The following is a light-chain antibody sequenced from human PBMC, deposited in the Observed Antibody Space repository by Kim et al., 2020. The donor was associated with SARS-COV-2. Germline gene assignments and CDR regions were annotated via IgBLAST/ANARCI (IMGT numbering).Light chain of an antibody. CDR1: RNAVGGYAY. CDR3: SSYTITTSYV. J-gene: IGLJ1*01. Sequence: GQSPPITGIGTRNAVGGYAYVSWYQQYPGKAPKLMVYDVTKRPSGVSNRFSGSKSGKTASLNISGLQAEDEAVYYCSSYTITTSYVFGSGTKVTVL. V-gene: IGLV2-14*04. CDR2: DVT.